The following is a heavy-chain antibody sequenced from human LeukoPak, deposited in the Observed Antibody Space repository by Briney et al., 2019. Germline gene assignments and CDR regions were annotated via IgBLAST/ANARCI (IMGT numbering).Heavy chain of an antibody. CDR3: ARAKYYYDSSGYCD. CDR1: GFTFDDYG. CDR2: NNWNGGST. J-gene: IGHJ4*02. Sequence: GGSLRLSCAASGFTFDDYGMSWVRQAPGKGLEWVSGNNWNGGSTGYADSVKGRFTISRDNAKNSLYLQMNSLRAEDTALYYCARAKYYYDSSGYCDWGQGTLVTVSS. V-gene: IGHV3-20*04. D-gene: IGHD3-22*01.